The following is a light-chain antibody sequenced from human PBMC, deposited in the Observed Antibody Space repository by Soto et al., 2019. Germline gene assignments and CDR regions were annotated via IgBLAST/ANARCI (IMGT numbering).Light chain of an antibody. CDR1: SSNIGSNT. J-gene: IGLJ1*01. V-gene: IGLV1-44*01. CDR2: RNN. Sequence: SALTQPPSASGTPGQRVTISCSGSSSNIGSNTVNWYQQLPGTAPKLLIYRNNERPSGVPDRFSGSKSGTSASLAISGLQSEDEADYYCAAWEDSLNGYVFGTGTKVTVL. CDR3: AAWEDSLNGYV.